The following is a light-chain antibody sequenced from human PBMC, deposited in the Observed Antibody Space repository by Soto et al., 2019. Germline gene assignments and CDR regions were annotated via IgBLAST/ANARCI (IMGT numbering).Light chain of an antibody. J-gene: IGLJ2*01. CDR2: EVS. CDR3: SSYTTSSTVA. V-gene: IGLV2-14*01. Sequence: QSALTQSASVSGSPGPSITLSCTGTSSDIGGYNYVSWYQQQPDKAPKLMIFEVSNRPSGVSNRFSGSKSGNTASLTISELLPEHVAHYYCSSYTTSSTVALGGETKHTFL. CDR1: SSDIGGYNY.